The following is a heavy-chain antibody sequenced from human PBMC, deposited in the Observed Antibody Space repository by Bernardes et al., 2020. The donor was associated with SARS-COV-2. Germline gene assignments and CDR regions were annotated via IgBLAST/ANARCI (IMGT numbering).Heavy chain of an antibody. CDR2: ISGSGGST. CDR1: GFTFSRYA. CDR3: AKYVGYYDSSGYPGY. D-gene: IGHD3-22*01. V-gene: IGHV3-23*01. Sequence: GGSLRLSCAAPGFTFSRYAMSWVRQTPGKGLEWVSAISGSGGSTYYADSVKGRFTISRDNSKNTLYLQMNSLRAEDTAVYYCAKYVGYYDSSGYPGYWGQGTLVTVSS. J-gene: IGHJ4*02.